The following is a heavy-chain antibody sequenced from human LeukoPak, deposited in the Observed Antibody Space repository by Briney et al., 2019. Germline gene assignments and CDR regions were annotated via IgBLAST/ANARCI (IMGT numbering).Heavy chain of an antibody. CDR1: RFIFSNYG. J-gene: IGHJ5*02. Sequence: GRALRLSFAASRFIFSNYGMHGVRQARGKGGEWVGVICYDGSNKYNADSVKGRFTTSRENSKDTLYLQMTSLRAEDTDVSSCARGSGDIVVVPAVMQVDPWGQGALVTVSS. D-gene: IGHD2-2*01. CDR3: ARGSGDIVVVPAVMQVDP. V-gene: IGHV3-33*01. CDR2: ICYDGSNK.